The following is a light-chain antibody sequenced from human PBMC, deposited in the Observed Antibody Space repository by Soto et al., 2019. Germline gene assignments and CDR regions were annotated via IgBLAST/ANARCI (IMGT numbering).Light chain of an antibody. CDR2: RNN. V-gene: IGLV1-47*01. CDR3: ASWDDSLNGLYV. CDR1: SSNIGSAY. J-gene: IGLJ1*01. Sequence: QSVLTQPPSASGTPGQTVTISCSGSSSNIGSAYIYWYQHLPGTAPKLLIYRNNQRPSGVPDRFSASKSGTSASLAISGLRSEDDADYYCASWDDSLNGLYVFGTGTKVTVL.